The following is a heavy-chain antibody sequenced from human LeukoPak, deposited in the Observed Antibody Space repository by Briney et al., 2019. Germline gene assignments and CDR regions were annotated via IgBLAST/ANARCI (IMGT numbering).Heavy chain of an antibody. D-gene: IGHD3-16*02. J-gene: IGHJ3*02. V-gene: IGHV3-9*01. Sequence: GGSLRLSCAASGFTFDDYAMHWVRQAPGKGLEWVSYISWNSGSIDYGDSVKGRFTISRDNAKKSLYLQMNSLRTEDTALYYCAKDLSRWGSYRSDAFDIWGQGTMVTVSS. CDR1: GFTFDDYA. CDR3: AKDLSRWGSYRSDAFDI. CDR2: ISWNSGSI.